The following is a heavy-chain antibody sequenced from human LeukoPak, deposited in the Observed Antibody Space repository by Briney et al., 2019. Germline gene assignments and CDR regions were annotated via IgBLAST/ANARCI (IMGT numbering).Heavy chain of an antibody. CDR1: GGSISSYY. CDR3: ASDSGGRPGY. V-gene: IGHV4-59*08. D-gene: IGHD1-26*01. CDR2: IYYSGST. Sequence: SETLSLTCTVSGGSISSYYRSWIRQPPGKGLEWIGYIYYSGSTNYNPSLKSRVTISVDTSKNQFSLKLSSVTAADTAVYYCASDSGGRPGYWGQGTLVTVSS. J-gene: IGHJ4*02.